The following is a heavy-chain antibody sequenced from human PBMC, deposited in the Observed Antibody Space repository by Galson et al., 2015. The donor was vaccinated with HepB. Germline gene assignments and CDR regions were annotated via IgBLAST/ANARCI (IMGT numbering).Heavy chain of an antibody. CDR2: LGPSSTTI. J-gene: IGHJ3*02. CDR3: VRDHSHAFDT. D-gene: IGHD1-26*01. V-gene: IGHV3-48*01. CDR1: GFTFSAYS. Sequence: SLRLSCAASGFTFSAYSMNWVRQAPGKGLELVSYLGPSSTTIYHADSVKGRFTISRDNARNSLYLQMNSLRVEDTAVYYCVRDHSHAFDTWGQGTMVTVSS.